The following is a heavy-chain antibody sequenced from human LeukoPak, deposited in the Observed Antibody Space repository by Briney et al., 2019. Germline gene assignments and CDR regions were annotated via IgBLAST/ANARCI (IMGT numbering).Heavy chain of an antibody. D-gene: IGHD2-15*01. J-gene: IGHJ5*02. CDR1: GFTFSSYG. CDR2: ISGSGGST. V-gene: IGHV3-23*01. Sequence: GGSLRLSCAASGFTFSSYGMSWVRQAPGKGLEWVSAISGSGGSTYYADSVKGRFTISRDNSKNTLYLQMNSLRAEDTAVYYCAKDGGQGDIVVVNWFDPWGQGTLVTVSS. CDR3: AKDGGQGDIVVVNWFDP.